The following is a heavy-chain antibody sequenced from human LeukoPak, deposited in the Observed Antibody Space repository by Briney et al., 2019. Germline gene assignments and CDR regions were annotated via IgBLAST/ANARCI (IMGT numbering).Heavy chain of an antibody. Sequence: MASETLSLTCTVSGGSISSGSYYWSWIRQPAGKGLEWIGRIYTSGSTNYNPSLKSRVTISVDTSKNQFSLKLSSVTAADTAVYYCAREGDSQPSWGQGTLVTVSS. V-gene: IGHV4-61*02. CDR1: GGSISSGSYY. J-gene: IGHJ5*02. CDR2: IYTSGST. CDR3: AREGDSQPS. D-gene: IGHD2-21*02.